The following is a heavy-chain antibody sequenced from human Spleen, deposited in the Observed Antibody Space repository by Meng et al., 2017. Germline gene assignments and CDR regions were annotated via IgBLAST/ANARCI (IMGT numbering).Heavy chain of an antibody. Sequence: QVGLLESVPVRVKPSGTLSLTCAVSGGSISSSFWWSWVRQPPEKGLEWIGEIFHSGSNSCNLSLKSRVTISVDKSKNQFSLLVSSVTAADTATYYCARFDISTAGRGDYWGQGTLVTVSS. CDR2: IFHSGSN. V-gene: IGHV4-4*02. CDR1: GGSISSSFW. D-gene: IGHD3-10*01. J-gene: IGHJ4*02. CDR3: ARFDISTAGRGDY.